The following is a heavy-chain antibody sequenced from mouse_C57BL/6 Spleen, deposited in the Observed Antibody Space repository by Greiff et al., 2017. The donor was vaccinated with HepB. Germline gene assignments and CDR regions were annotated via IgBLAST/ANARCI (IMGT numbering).Heavy chain of an antibody. CDR2: IHPNSGST. Sequence: VQLQQSGAELVKPGASVKLSCKASGYTFTSYWMHWVKQRPGQGLEWIGMIHPNSGSTNYNEKFKSKATLTVDKSSSTAYMQLSSLTSEDSAVYYCARGDYDVNWYFDVWGTGTTVTVSS. CDR1: GYTFTSYW. V-gene: IGHV1-64*01. CDR3: ARGDYDVNWYFDV. J-gene: IGHJ1*03. D-gene: IGHD2-4*01.